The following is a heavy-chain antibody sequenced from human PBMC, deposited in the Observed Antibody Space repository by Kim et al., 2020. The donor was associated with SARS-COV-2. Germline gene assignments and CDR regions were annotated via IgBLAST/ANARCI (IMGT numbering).Heavy chain of an antibody. D-gene: IGHD5-18*01. CDR3: ARGGYSYGADDYYYYYGMDV. CDR2: IYYSGST. Sequence: SETLSLTCTVSGGSISSSSYYWGWIRQPPGKGLEWIGSIYYSGSTYYNPSLKSRVTISVNTSKNQFSLKLSSVTAADTAVYYCARGGYSYGADDYYYYYGMDVWGQGTTVTVA. CDR1: GGSISSSSYY. V-gene: IGHV4-39*01. J-gene: IGHJ6*02.